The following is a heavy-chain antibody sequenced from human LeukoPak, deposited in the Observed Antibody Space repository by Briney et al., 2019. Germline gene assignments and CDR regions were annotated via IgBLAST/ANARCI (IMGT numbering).Heavy chain of an antibody. V-gene: IGHV1-18*01. CDR1: GYTFTSYG. CDR3: ARVPGTRYFDWSFIDAFDI. J-gene: IGHJ3*02. D-gene: IGHD3-9*01. CDR2: ISAYNGNT. Sequence: ASVKVSCKASGYTFTSYGISWVRQAPGQGLEWMGWISAYNGNTNYAQKLQGRVTMTTDTSTSTAYMELRSLRSDDTAVYYCARVPGTRYFDWSFIDAFDIWGQGTMVTVSS.